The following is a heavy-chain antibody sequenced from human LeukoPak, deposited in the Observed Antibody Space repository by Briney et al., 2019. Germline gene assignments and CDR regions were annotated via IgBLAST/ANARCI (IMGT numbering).Heavy chain of an antibody. CDR3: ARGEVPGFDY. CDR2: INPSGGTT. V-gene: IGHV1-46*01. J-gene: IGHJ4*02. CDR1: GYTFTSYH. Sequence: ASVKVSCKASGYTFTSYHMHWVRQAPGQGLEWMGIINPSGGTTNYAQKFRRRVTMTTDTSTSTAYMELRSLRSDDTAVYYCARGEVPGFDYWGQGTLVTVSS.